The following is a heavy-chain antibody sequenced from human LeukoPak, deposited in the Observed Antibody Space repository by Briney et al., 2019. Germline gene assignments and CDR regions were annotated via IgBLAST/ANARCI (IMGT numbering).Heavy chain of an antibody. D-gene: IGHD5-18*01. CDR2: VSGTGGRT. V-gene: IGHV3-23*01. J-gene: IGHJ4*02. Sequence: GGSLRLSCAASGFTFSTYAMSWVRQAPGKGLEWVSVVSGTGGRTYYADSVKGRFTISRDNSKNTLYLQMNSLRAEDTAVYYCALGGAMATVFDYWGQGTLVTVSS. CDR1: GFTFSTYA. CDR3: ALGGAMATVFDY.